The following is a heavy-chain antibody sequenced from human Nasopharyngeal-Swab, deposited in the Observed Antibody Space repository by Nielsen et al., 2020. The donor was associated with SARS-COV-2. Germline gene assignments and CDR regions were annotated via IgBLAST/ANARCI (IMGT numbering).Heavy chain of an antibody. CDR3: AREHSSGWYYFDY. CDR2: ISYDGSNK. V-gene: IGHV3-30*03. CDR1: GFTFSSYG. D-gene: IGHD6-19*01. Sequence: GESLKISCAASGFTFSSYGIHWVRQAPGKGLEWVAVISYDGSNKYYGESVKGRFTISRDNSKNTLYLQMNSLRAEDTAVYYCAREHSSGWYYFDYWGQGMLVTVSS. J-gene: IGHJ4*02.